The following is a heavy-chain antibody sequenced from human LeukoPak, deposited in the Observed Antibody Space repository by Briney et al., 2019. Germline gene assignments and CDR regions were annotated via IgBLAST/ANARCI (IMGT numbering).Heavy chain of an antibody. V-gene: IGHV3-23*01. D-gene: IGHD3-10*01. CDR2: ISGGGGTT. J-gene: IGHJ4*02. Sequence: PGGSLRLSCAASGFTFSSYAMSWVRQSPGKGLEWVSAISGGGGTTNYADSVKCRFTISRDNSKNTLYLQMSSLRAGDTAVYYCAKTLSSSGSYNHPDFDYWGQGTLVTVSS. CDR1: GFTFSSYA. CDR3: AKTLSSSGSYNHPDFDY.